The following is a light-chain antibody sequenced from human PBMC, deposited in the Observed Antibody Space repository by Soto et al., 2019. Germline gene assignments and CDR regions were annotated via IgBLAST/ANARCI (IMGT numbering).Light chain of an antibody. J-gene: IGKJ1*01. V-gene: IGKV3-15*01. Sequence: VVMTQSPATLSVSPGERATLSCRASQSVSSNLAWYQQKPGQAPRLLIYGASTRATGIPARFSGSGSGTDFTLTISSLEPEECGVEYWYPYGGSRRRFGQGTKVDIK. CDR3: YPYGGSRRR. CDR2: GAS. CDR1: QSVSSN.